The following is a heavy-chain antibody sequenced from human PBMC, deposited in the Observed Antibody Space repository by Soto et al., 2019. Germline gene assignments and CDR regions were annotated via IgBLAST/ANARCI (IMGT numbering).Heavy chain of an antibody. CDR2: IYYSGST. V-gene: IGHV4-30-4*01. Sequence: KASETLSLTCTVSGGSISSGDYYWSWIRQPPGKGLEWIGYIYYSGSTYYNPSLKSRVTISVDTSKNQFSLKLSSVTAADTAVYYCVRSYYYDSSGYLDYWGQGTLVTVSS. J-gene: IGHJ4*02. D-gene: IGHD3-22*01. CDR3: VRSYYYDSSGYLDY. CDR1: GGSISSGDYY.